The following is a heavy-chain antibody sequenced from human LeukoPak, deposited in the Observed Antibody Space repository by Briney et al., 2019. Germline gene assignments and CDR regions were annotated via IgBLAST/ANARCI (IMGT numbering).Heavy chain of an antibody. D-gene: IGHD3-22*01. V-gene: IGHV3-33*01. CDR1: GFTFSSYG. J-gene: IGHJ2*01. Sequence: PGGSLRLPCTASGFTFSSYGMHWVRQAPSKGLEWVAVIWYDGSNKDYADSVKGRFTISRDNSKNTLYLQMNSLRAEDTAVYYCARDGFTMIVVGWYFDLWGRGTLVTVSS. CDR3: ARDGFTMIVVGWYFDL. CDR2: IWYDGSNK.